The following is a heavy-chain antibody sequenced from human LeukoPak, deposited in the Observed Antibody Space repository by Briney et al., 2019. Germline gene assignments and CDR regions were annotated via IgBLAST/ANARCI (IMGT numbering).Heavy chain of an antibody. Sequence: PGGSLRLSCAASGFTFCSYGMHWVRQAPGKGLEWVAVISYDGSNKYYADSVKGRFTISRDNSKNTLYLQMNSLRAEDTAVYYCAKERGSMVRGVTMAFDIWGQGTMVTVSS. V-gene: IGHV3-30*18. J-gene: IGHJ3*02. CDR3: AKERGSMVRGVTMAFDI. CDR1: GFTFCSYG. D-gene: IGHD3-10*01. CDR2: ISYDGSNK.